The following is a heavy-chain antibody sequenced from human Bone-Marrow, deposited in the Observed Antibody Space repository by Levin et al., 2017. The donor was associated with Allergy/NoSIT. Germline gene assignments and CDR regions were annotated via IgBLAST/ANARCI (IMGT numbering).Heavy chain of an antibody. CDR3: AKDPRPSGVSYFPNGMDV. J-gene: IGHJ6*02. Sequence: GESLKISCAASGFTFSSYAMSWVRQAPGKGLEWVSAISGSGGSTYYADSVKGRFTISRDNSKNTLYLQMNSLRAEDTAVYYCAKDPRPSGVSYFPNGMDVWGQGTTVTVSS. V-gene: IGHV3-23*01. CDR1: GFTFSSYA. CDR2: ISGSGGST. D-gene: IGHD2-8*01.